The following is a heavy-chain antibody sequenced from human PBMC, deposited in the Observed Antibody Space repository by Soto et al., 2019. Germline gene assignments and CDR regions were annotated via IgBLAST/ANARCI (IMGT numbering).Heavy chain of an antibody. J-gene: IGHJ6*02. CDR2: IYYTGDT. D-gene: IGHD3-22*01. CDR3: ARHKELLLASLSYGLDL. Sequence: SETLSLTCTVSGDFVSSSRYYWGWIRQPPGKGLEWIGSIYYTGDTFFNPSLKSRVTFSVDPSKNQFSLKLTSLTAADTAVYFCARHKELLLASLSYGLDLWGQGTTDTVSS. CDR1: GDFVSSSRYY. V-gene: IGHV4-39*01.